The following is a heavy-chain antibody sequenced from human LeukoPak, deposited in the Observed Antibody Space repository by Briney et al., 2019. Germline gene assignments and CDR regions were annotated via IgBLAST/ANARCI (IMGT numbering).Heavy chain of an antibody. CDR1: GGSFSGYY. D-gene: IGHD2-8*01. CDR3: ARGLRMLHY. J-gene: IGHJ4*02. Sequence: SETLCLTCAVYGGSFSGYYWSWIRQPPGKGLEWIGEINHSGSTNHNPSLKSRVTISVDTSKNQFSLKLSSVTAADTAVYYCARGLRMLHYWGQGTLVTVSS. V-gene: IGHV4-34*01. CDR2: INHSGST.